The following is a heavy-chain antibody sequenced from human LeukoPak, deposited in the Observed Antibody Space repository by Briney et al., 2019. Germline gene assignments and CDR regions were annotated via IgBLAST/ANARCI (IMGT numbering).Heavy chain of an antibody. CDR1: GFTFSSYW. J-gene: IGHJ4*02. CDR2: ISSDGSDT. CDR3: ARGSYSLGGFDY. V-gene: IGHV3-74*01. D-gene: IGHD6-13*01. Sequence: PGGSLRLSCAASGFTFSSYWMHWVRQVPGKGLVWVSRISSDGSDTNYADSVKGRFTISRDNAKNTLYLPMNSLRAEDTAVYYCARGSYSLGGFDYWGQGTLVTVSS.